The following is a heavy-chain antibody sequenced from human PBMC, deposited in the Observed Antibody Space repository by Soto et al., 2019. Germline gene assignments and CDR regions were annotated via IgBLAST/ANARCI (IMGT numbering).Heavy chain of an antibody. CDR1: GGTFNIYA. CDR2: IIPIVGTA. V-gene: IGHV1-69*01. J-gene: IGHJ4*02. Sequence: QVQLVQSGAEVKKPGSSVKVSCKASGGTFNIYAISWVRQAPGQGLEWMGGIIPIVGTANYAQNFQGRLTIIADEATSTVYMELSRLRSEDTALYFCARGSAVISASSTLVYWGQGTLVTVSS. CDR3: ARGSAVISASSTLVY. D-gene: IGHD2-2*01.